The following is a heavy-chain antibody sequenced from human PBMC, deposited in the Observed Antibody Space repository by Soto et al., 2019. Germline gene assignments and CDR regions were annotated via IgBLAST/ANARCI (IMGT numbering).Heavy chain of an antibody. J-gene: IGHJ4*02. CDR2: ISWNSSTL. V-gene: IGHV3-9*01. Sequence: EVHLVESGGGLVQPGGSVRLSCVGSGFIFEDFAMNWVRQVPGKGLEWVSGISWNSSTLAYADSVKGRFIVSRDTAKNILYLQMNSLRAEDAALYYCAKDVGSYYYDTSAYLYDYWGQGTLVTVSS. D-gene: IGHD3-22*01. CDR1: GFIFEDFA. CDR3: AKDVGSYYYDTSAYLYDY.